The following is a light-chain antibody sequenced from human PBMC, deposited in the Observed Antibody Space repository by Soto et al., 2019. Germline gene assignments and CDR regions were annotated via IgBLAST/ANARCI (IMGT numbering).Light chain of an antibody. Sequence: EIVLTQSPATLSVSPVERATLSCRASQSVSTNLAWYQQKLCQAPRVLIYGASSRATFIPDRFSGSGSGTDFTLTISRLEPEDFAVYYCQQYGSSGTFGQGTKVDIK. CDR2: GAS. CDR3: QQYGSSGT. CDR1: QSVSTN. V-gene: IGKV3-20*01. J-gene: IGKJ1*01.